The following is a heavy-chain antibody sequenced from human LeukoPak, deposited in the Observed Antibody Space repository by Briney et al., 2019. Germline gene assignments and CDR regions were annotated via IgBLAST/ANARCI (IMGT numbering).Heavy chain of an antibody. CDR1: NESFTYYY. D-gene: IGHD6-13*01. J-gene: IGHJ5*02. CDR3: ARDQRKYSSSWPTRYNWFDP. CDR2: IDQSGAT. Sequence: SETLSLTCAVRNESFTYYYWSWIRQPPGRGLEWVGEIDQSGATTYNPSLKCRVTISQDTTTSRFSLRLNSVTAADTAVYYCARDQRKYSSSWPTRYNWFDPWGQGTLVTVSS. V-gene: IGHV4-34*01.